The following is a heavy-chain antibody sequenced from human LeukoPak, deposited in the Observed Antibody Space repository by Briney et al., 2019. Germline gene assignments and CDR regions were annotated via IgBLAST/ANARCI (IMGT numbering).Heavy chain of an antibody. CDR3: ARSAGDFWSGYYPPGDAFDI. Sequence: PGGSLRLSCAASGFTFSSYGMSWVRQAPGKGLEWVSAISGSGGSTYYADSVKGRFTISRDNAKNSLYLQMNSLRAEDTAVYYCARSAGDFWSGYYPPGDAFDIWGQGTMVTVSS. J-gene: IGHJ3*02. V-gene: IGHV3-23*01. CDR2: ISGSGGST. D-gene: IGHD3-3*01. CDR1: GFTFSSYG.